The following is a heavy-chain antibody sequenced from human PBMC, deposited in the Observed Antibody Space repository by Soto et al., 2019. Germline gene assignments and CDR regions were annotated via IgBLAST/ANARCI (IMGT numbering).Heavy chain of an antibody. J-gene: IGHJ6*02. CDR3: ARGLRTGNYGMDV. CDR2: IIPMFETV. D-gene: IGHD2-15*01. V-gene: IGHV1-69*01. Sequence: QEQLLQSGAEVRKPGSSVKVSCKASGGTFNNYAVSWVRQAPGQGLEWMGGIIPMFETVNYAQRFQGRLTIAADESTSTAYMELTSLTSADTAIYFCARGLRTGNYGMDVWGQVTTVTVSS. CDR1: GGTFNNYA.